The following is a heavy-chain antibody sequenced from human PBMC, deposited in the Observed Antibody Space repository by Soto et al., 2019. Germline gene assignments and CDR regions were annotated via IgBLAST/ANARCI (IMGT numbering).Heavy chain of an antibody. CDR2: IYYRGNT. V-gene: IGHV4-39*01. J-gene: IGHJ4*02. CDR1: GDSINSDNYY. Sequence: QLQLQESGPGLVKPSETLSLTCSVSGDSINSDNYYWGWIRQPPGKWLEWIGSIYYRGNTYYNPSLKTRVTISLDKSKSPFSLKLNSVTAAESAVYFCARLEGLATISYYFDYWGQGTLVTVSS. D-gene: IGHD3-9*01. CDR3: ARLEGLATISYYFDY.